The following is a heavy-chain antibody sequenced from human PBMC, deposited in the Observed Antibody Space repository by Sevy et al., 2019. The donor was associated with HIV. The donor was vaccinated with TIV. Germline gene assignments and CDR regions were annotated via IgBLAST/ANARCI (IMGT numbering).Heavy chain of an antibody. Sequence: SETLSLTCTVSGGSISSSGYYWVWIRPPPGQGLEWNGTIYDSGNTYYNPSLKSRVTISVDTSKNQFSLKLSPVTAAETAVDYGARKPAYRGYDRRVDYWGQGTLVTVSS. D-gene: IGHD5-12*01. J-gene: IGHJ4*02. V-gene: IGHV4-39*01. CDR3: ARKPAYRGYDRRVDY. CDR2: IYDSGNT. CDR1: GGSISSSGYY.